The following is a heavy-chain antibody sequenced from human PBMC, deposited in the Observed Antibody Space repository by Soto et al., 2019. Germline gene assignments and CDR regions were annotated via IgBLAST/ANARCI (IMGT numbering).Heavy chain of an antibody. CDR2: IIPIFGTA. D-gene: IGHD4-17*01. J-gene: IGHJ5*02. CDR3: ARAPYGDYVWFDP. V-gene: IGHV1-69*13. CDR1: GGTFSSYA. Sequence: GASVKVSCKASGGTFSSYAISWVRQAPGQGLEWMGGIIPIFGTANYAQKFQGRVTITADESTSTAYMELSSLRSEDTAVYYCARAPYGDYVWFDPWGQGTLVTVSS.